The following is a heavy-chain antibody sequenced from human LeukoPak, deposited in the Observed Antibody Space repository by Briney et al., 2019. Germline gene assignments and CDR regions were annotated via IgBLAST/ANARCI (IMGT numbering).Heavy chain of an antibody. D-gene: IGHD2-2*01. J-gene: IGHJ4*02. CDR3: ARERHCSSTSCYGVYFDY. V-gene: IGHV7-4-1*02. CDR1: GYTFTSYA. Sequence: AAVKVSCKASGYTFTSYAMNWVRQAPGQGLEWMGWINTNTGNPTYAQGFTGRFVFSLDTSVSTAYLQISSLKAEDTAVYYCARERHCSSTSCYGVYFDYWGQGTLVTVSS. CDR2: INTNTGNP.